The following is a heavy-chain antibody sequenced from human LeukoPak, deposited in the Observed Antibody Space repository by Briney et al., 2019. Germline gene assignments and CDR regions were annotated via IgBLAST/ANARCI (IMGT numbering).Heavy chain of an antibody. J-gene: IGHJ3*02. V-gene: IGHV3-7*01. CDR3: ARGYSYGYFDAFDI. CDR1: GFTFSSYW. D-gene: IGHD5-18*01. CDR2: IKQDGSEK. Sequence: GGSLRLSCAASGFTFSSYWMSWVRQTPGKGLEWVANIKQDGSEKYYVDSVKGRFTISRDNAKNSLYLQMNSLRAEDTAVYYCARGYSYGYFDAFDIWGQGTMVTVSS.